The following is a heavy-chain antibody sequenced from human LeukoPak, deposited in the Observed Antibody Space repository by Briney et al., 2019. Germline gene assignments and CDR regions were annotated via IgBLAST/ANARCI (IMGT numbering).Heavy chain of an antibody. Sequence: SETLSLTCTVSGGSISSSSSYWGWIRQPPGKGLGWIGSIHYSGSTYYNPSLKSRVTISVDTSKNQFSLKLSSVTAADTAVYYCARDRYSSGWYFDFQHWGQGTLVTVSS. J-gene: IGHJ1*01. V-gene: IGHV4-39*02. CDR3: ARDRYSSGWYFDFQH. D-gene: IGHD6-19*01. CDR2: IHYSGST. CDR1: GGSISSSSSY.